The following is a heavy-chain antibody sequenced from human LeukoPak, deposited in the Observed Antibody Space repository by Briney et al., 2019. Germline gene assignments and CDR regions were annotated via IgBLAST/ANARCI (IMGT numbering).Heavy chain of an antibody. CDR1: GGSFSGYY. CDR2: INHSEST. J-gene: IGHJ5*02. CDR3: AGSVGIVVVPAGTNHWFDP. Sequence: SETLSLTCAVYGGSFSGYYWSWIRQPPGKGLEWIGEINHSESTNYNPSLKSRVTISVDTSKNQFSLKLSSVTAADTAVYYCAGSVGIVVVPAGTNHWFDPWGQGTLVTVSS. V-gene: IGHV4-34*01. D-gene: IGHD2-2*01.